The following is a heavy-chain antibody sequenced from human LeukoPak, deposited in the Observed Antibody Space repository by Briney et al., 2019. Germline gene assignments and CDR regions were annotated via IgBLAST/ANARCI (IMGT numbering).Heavy chain of an antibody. J-gene: IGHJ4*02. Sequence: GGSLRLSCATSGFNFDRYTIRWVRQAPGKGLEWVSLAGWAGGTTFYSDSVRGRFTISRDSGRKSVYLQMNSLTTDDTAFYFCAKELDTMFFDYWGQGALVTVSS. V-gene: IGHV3-43*01. D-gene: IGHD3-10*02. CDR2: AGWAGGTT. CDR3: AKELDTMFFDY. CDR1: GFNFDRYT.